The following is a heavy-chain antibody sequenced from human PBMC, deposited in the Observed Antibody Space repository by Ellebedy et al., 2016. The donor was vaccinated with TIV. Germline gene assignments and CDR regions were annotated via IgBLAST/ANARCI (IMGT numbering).Heavy chain of an antibody. CDR3: ARAAYLHFDY. J-gene: IGHJ4*02. CDR1: GFSFSTYW. Sequence: GRSLRLSXAASGFSFSTYWMHWVRHAPGKGLGWVSRINSDGSGITYADSVKGRVTISRDNAKNTVYLQMNSLRAEDTAVYYCARAAYLHFDYWGQGTLVTVSS. CDR2: INSDGSGI. D-gene: IGHD2-21*01. V-gene: IGHV3-74*01.